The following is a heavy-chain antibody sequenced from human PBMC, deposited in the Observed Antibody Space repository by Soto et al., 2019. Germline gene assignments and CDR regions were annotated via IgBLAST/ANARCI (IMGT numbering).Heavy chain of an antibody. CDR2: IYYSGST. Sequence: LETLSLTCTVSDGSISGYYWSWIRQPPGKGLEWIGYIYYSGSTNYNPSLKSRVTISIDTSKNQFSLKLSSVTAADTAVYYCARTYYDFWSGYWRWFDPWGQGTLVTVSS. J-gene: IGHJ5*02. CDR1: DGSISGYY. CDR3: ARTYYDFWSGYWRWFDP. V-gene: IGHV4-59*01. D-gene: IGHD3-3*01.